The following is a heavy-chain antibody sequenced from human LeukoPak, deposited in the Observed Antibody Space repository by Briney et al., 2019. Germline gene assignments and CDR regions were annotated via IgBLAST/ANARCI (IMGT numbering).Heavy chain of an antibody. Sequence: SETLSLTCTVSGVSISSGGYYWSWIRQPPGKGLEWIGSIYHSGSTYYNPSLKSRVTISVDTSKNQFSLKLSSVTAADTAVYYCARDVIVGATGGDYWGQGTLVTVSS. D-gene: IGHD1-26*01. CDR3: ARDVIVGATGGDY. CDR1: GVSISSGGYY. V-gene: IGHV4-39*07. J-gene: IGHJ4*02. CDR2: IYHSGST.